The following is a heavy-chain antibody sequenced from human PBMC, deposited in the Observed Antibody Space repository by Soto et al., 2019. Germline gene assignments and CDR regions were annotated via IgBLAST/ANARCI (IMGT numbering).Heavy chain of an antibody. CDR2: ISAYNGNT. V-gene: IGHV1-18*04. Sequence: QVQLVQSGAEVKKPGASVKVSCKASGYTFTSYGISWVRQAPGQGLEWMGWISAYNGNTNYAQKLQGRVTMTTDTTTSTAYMELRSLRSDDTAVYYCARDESGYDPPRLGYYGMDVWGQGTTVTVSS. CDR3: ARDESGYDPPRLGYYGMDV. CDR1: GYTFTSYG. J-gene: IGHJ6*02. D-gene: IGHD5-12*01.